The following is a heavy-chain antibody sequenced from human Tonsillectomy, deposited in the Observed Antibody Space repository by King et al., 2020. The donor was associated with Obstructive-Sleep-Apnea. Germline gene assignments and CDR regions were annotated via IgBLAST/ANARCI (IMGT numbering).Heavy chain of an antibody. D-gene: IGHD2-2*01. Sequence: ARRGGRQAGGEGREWGSGSSGDRGGSGYADSGKGRVTSPREHAKNALYLQTNSLRAEDTALYACANAGHQRNYYGMDVWCQGTTVTVSS. J-gene: IGHJ6*02. V-gene: IGHV3-9*01. CDR1: A. CDR3: ANAGHQRNYYGMDV. CDR2: SSGDRGGS.